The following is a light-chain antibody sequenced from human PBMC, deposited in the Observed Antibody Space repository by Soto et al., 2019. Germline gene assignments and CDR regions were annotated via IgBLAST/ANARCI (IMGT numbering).Light chain of an antibody. J-gene: IGLJ2*01. Sequence: QLVLTQPPSASGTPGQRVTISCSGSSSNIGSNNVNWYQQLPGTAPKLLIYSSNQRPSGVPDRFSGSKSGTSASLAISGLQSEDEADYYCAAWDDSLNGHVVFGGGTKVTVL. CDR2: SSN. V-gene: IGLV1-44*01. CDR1: SSNIGSNN. CDR3: AAWDDSLNGHVV.